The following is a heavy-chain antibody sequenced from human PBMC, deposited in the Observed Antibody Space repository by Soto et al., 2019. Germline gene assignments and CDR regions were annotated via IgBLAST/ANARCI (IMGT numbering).Heavy chain of an antibody. J-gene: IGHJ4*02. CDR2: INPSGGST. CDR3: AREWKRYFDWLLYGTFDY. CDR1: GYTFTSYY. Sequence: GASVKVSCKASGYTFTSYYMHWVRQAPGQGLEWMGIINPSGGSTSYAQKFQGRVTMTRDTSTSTVYMELSSLRSEDTAVYYCAREWKRYFDWLLYGTFDYWGQGTLVTVSS. D-gene: IGHD3-9*01. V-gene: IGHV1-46*03.